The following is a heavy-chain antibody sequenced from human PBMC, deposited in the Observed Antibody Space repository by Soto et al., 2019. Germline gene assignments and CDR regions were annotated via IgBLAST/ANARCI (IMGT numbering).Heavy chain of an antibody. CDR1: GFTFSSYA. CDR2: ISDSGSKT. D-gene: IGHD1-26*01. CDR3: AKGQKWELPLDY. V-gene: IGHV3-23*01. Sequence: SLRLSCAASGFTFSSYAMSWVRQAPGKGLEWVSAISDSGSKTYYAVSVKGRFTISRDNSRNTLYLQMNSLSAEDAAVYSCAKGQKWELPLDYWGQGALVTVSS. J-gene: IGHJ4*02.